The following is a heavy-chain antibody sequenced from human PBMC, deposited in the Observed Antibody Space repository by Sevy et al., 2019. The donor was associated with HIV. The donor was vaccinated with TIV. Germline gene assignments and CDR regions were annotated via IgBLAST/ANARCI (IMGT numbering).Heavy chain of an antibody. CDR3: AKEGYGY. V-gene: IGHV3-23*01. J-gene: IGHJ4*02. Sequence: GGSLRLSCAASGFTFNSYAMSWVRQAPGKGLEWVSTFSGSGARTYYADSVKGRFTISRDNSKNTLYLQMNSLRAEDTAIYYCAKEGYGYWGQGTLVTVSS. CDR2: FSGSGART. CDR1: GFTFNSYA. D-gene: IGHD5-12*01.